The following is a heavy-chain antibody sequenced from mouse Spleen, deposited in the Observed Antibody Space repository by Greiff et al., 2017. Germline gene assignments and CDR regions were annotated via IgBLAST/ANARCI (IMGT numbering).Heavy chain of an antibody. D-gene: IGHD1-1*01. J-gene: IGHJ4*01. V-gene: IGHV1-15*01. CDR3: TRDDSSYAMDY. CDR1: GYTFTDYE. CDR2: IDPETGGT. Sequence: VQLQQSGAELVRPGASVTLSCKASGYTFTDYEMHWVKQTPVHGLEWIGAIDPETGGTAYNQKFKGKAILTADKSSSTAYMELRSLTSEDSAVYYCTRDDSSYAMDYWGQGTSVTVSS.